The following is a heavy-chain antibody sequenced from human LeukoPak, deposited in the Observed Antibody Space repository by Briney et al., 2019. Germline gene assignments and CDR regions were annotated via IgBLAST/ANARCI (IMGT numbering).Heavy chain of an antibody. CDR3: ARAGYCSSTSCYYDSWFDP. D-gene: IGHD2-2*01. CDR1: GGSISSYY. CDR2: IYYSGST. V-gene: IGHV4-59*08. J-gene: IGHJ5*02. Sequence: SETLSLTCTVSGGSISSYYWSWIRQPPGKGLEWIGYIYYSGSTNYNPSLKSRVTISVDTSKNQFFLKLSSVTAADTAVYYCARAGYCSSTSCYYDSWFDPWGQGTLVTVSS.